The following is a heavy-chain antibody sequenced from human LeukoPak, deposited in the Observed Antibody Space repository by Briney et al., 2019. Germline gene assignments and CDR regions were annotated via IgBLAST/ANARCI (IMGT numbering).Heavy chain of an antibody. CDR3: ARLRGKYSSSWEYYFDY. D-gene: IGHD6-13*01. Sequence: GGSLRLSCAASGFTFSSYEMNWVRQAPGKGLEWVSYISSSGSTIYYADSVKGRFTISRDNAKNSLYLQMNSLRAEDTAVYYCARLRGKYSSSWEYYFDYWGQGTLVTVSS. CDR2: ISSSGSTI. J-gene: IGHJ4*02. CDR1: GFTFSSYE. V-gene: IGHV3-48*03.